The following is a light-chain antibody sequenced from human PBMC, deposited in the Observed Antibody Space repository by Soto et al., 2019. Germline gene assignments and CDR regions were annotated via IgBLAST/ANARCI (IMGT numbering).Light chain of an antibody. Sequence: DIQMTQSPSSVSASVGDRVTITCRASQTITTYLNWYQHKPGKAPKLLIYAAISLQSGVPSRLSGSGSGADFTLTISSLQPEDFATYYCQQTYSTPHTFGQGTKVDIK. CDR3: QQTYSTPHT. V-gene: IGKV1-39*01. CDR2: AAI. CDR1: QTITTY. J-gene: IGKJ2*01.